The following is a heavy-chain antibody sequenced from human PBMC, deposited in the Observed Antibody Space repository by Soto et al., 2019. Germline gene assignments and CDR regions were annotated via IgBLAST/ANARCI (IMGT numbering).Heavy chain of an antibody. Sequence: EVQLVESGGGLVQPGGSLRLSCATSGFTFSSYEMNWVRQAPGKGLEWVLYISSSDSAIYYADSVKGRFTISRDNAKNSLYLQMNSLRAEDTAVYYCASLEMATMQGWGQGTLVTVSS. J-gene: IGHJ4*02. D-gene: IGHD3-3*01. CDR1: GFTFSSYE. CDR3: ASLEMATMQG. CDR2: ISSSDSAI. V-gene: IGHV3-48*03.